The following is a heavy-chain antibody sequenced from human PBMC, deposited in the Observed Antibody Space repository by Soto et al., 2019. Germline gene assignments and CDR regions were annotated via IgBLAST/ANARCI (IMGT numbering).Heavy chain of an antibody. CDR2: IYPGDSDT. CDR3: ARGGRCRSTSCFTGYFDY. CDR1: GYSFTSYW. V-gene: IGHV5-51*01. Sequence: GESLKISCKCSGYSFTSYWIGWVRQMPGKGLEWMGIIYPGDSDTRYSPSFQGQVTISADKSISTAYLQWSSLNASDTAMYYCARGGRCRSTSCFTGYFDYWGQGILVTVSS. D-gene: IGHD2-2*01. J-gene: IGHJ4*02.